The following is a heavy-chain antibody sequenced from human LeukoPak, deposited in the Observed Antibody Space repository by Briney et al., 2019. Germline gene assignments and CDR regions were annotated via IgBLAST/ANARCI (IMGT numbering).Heavy chain of an antibody. CDR2: MNPNSGNT. J-gene: IGHJ5*02. D-gene: IGHD2-2*01. CDR3: ARPHCSSTDCHPPEWFDP. CDR1: GYTFTSYD. Sequence: GASVRVSCKTSGYTFTSYDINWVRQATGQGLEGMGRMNPNSGNTGYAQKFQGRVTMTRNTSISTAYMELSSLRSEDTAVYYCARPHCSSTDCHPPEWFDPWGQGTLVTVSS. V-gene: IGHV1-8*01.